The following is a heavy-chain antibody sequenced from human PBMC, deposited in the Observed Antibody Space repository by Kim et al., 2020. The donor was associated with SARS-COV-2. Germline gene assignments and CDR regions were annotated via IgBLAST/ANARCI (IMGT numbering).Heavy chain of an antibody. Sequence: ASVKVSCKASGYTFTSYYMHWVRQAPGQGLEWMGIINPSGGSTSYAQKFQGRVTMTRDTSTSTVYMELSSLRSEDTAVYYCAREESTRYFDWLLATLYYGMDVWGQGTTVTVSS. CDR1: GYTFTSYY. CDR2: INPSGGST. V-gene: IGHV1-46*01. CDR3: AREESTRYFDWLLATLYYGMDV. J-gene: IGHJ6*02. D-gene: IGHD3-9*01.